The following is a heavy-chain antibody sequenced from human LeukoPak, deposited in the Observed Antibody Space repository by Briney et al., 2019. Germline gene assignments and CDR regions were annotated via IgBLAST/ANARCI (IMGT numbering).Heavy chain of an antibody. CDR1: GGSISIYY. V-gene: IGHV4-59*01. D-gene: IGHD5-24*01. J-gene: IGHJ4*02. Sequence: KPSETLSLTCPVSGGSISIYYYWTWIRQPPGKGLEWIRYVYYTGSTNFNPSLKSRVTMSLDTSRNQFSLKLTSLTAADTAVYYCARGAMATTPFFDYWGQGTLVTVSS. CDR3: ARGAMATTPFFDY. CDR2: VYYTGST.